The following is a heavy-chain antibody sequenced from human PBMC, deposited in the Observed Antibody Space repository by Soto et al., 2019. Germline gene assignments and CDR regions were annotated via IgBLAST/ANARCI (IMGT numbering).Heavy chain of an antibody. D-gene: IGHD2-21*02. CDR3: ASPVVTGPPGDAFDI. CDR1: GYTFTSYY. Sequence: ASVKVSCKASGYTFTSYYMHWVRQAPGQGLEWMGRIIPIFGTANYAQKFQGRVTMTRDESTSTVYMELSSLRSEDTAVYYCASPVVTGPPGDAFDIWGQGTMVTVS. CDR2: IIPIFGTA. V-gene: IGHV1-46*03. J-gene: IGHJ3*02.